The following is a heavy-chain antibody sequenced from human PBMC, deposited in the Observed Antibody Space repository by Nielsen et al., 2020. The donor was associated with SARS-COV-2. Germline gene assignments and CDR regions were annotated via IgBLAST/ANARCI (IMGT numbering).Heavy chain of an antibody. J-gene: IGHJ3*02. CDR3: ARLDPSGTNEAFDI. CDR2: IYHSGST. CDR1: GYSISSDYY. Sequence: GSLRLSCTVSGYSISSDYYWGWIRQSPGKGLEWIGNIYHSGSTFYNPSLKSRVIISVDTSKTQFSLKLRSVTAADTAVYYCARLDPSGTNEAFDIWGQGTMVTVSS. D-gene: IGHD1-26*01. V-gene: IGHV4-38-2*02.